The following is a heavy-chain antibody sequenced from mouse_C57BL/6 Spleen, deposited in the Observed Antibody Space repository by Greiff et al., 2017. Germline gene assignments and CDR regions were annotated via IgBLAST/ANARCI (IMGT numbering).Heavy chain of an antibody. CDR3: ARFDPRLHYAMDY. CDR1: GYTFTSYW. V-gene: IGHV1-61*01. J-gene: IGHJ4*01. Sequence: QVHVKQPGAELVRPGSSVKLSCKASGYTFTSYWMDWVKQRPGQGLEWIGNIYPSDSETHYNQKFKDKATLTVDKSSSTAYMQLSSLTSEDSAVYYCARFDPRLHYAMDYWGQGTSVTVSS. CDR2: IYPSDSET.